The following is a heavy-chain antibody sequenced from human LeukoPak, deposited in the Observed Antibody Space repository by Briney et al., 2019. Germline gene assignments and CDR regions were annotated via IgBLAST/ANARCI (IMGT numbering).Heavy chain of an antibody. CDR2: IYYSGST. V-gene: IGHV4-59*01. D-gene: IGHD6-6*01. Sequence: SETLSLTCTVSGGSISSYYWSWIRQPPGKGLEWIGYIYYSGSTNYNPSLKSRVTISVDTSKNQFSLKLSSVTAADTAVYYCARDSSIAARGGGGFDYWGQGTLVTVSS. CDR3: ARDSSIAARGGGGFDY. CDR1: GGSISSYY. J-gene: IGHJ4*02.